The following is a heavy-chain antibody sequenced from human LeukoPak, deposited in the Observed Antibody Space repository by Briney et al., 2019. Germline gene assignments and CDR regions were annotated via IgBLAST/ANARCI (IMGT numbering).Heavy chain of an antibody. J-gene: IGHJ5*02. Sequence: PGGSLRLSCTVSGLTFRNYAMTWVRQAPGKGLEWLSTVSGKGDERFYADSVKGQFTLSRDNSKNTLNLQMNSLRVEDTALYYCAKGGHYSFFDAWGQGILVTVSS. V-gene: IGHV3-23*01. CDR2: VSGKGDER. CDR3: AKGGHYSFFDA. CDR1: GLTFRNYA. D-gene: IGHD3-10*01.